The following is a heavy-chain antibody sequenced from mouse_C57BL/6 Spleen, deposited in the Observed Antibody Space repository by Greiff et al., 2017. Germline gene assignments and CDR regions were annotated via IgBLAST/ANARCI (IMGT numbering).Heavy chain of an antibody. CDR3: ARQGYGSSFDY. CDR1: GYTFTSYW. CDR2: IDPSDSYT. D-gene: IGHD1-1*01. J-gene: IGHJ2*01. Sequence: QVQLQQPGAELVRPGTSVKLSCKASGYTFTSYWMHWVKQRPGQGLEWIGVIDPSDSYTNDNQKFKGKATLTVDTSSSTAYMQISRLTSEDSAVHYCARQGYGSSFDYWGQGTTLTVSS. V-gene: IGHV1-59*01.